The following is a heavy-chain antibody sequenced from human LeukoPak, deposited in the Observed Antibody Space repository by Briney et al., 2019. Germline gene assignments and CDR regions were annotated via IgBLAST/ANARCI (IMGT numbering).Heavy chain of an antibody. CDR1: GGSFSGYY. D-gene: IGHD5-18*01. J-gene: IGHJ4*02. Sequence: SETLSLTCAVYGGSFSGYYWGWIRQPPGKGLEWIGSIYYSGSTYYNPSLKSRVTISVDTSKNQFSLKLSSVTAADTAVYYCARLRAIQLWGTPRWYYFDYWGQGTLVTVSS. V-gene: IGHV4-39*01. CDR3: ARLRAIQLWGTPRWYYFDY. CDR2: IYYSGST.